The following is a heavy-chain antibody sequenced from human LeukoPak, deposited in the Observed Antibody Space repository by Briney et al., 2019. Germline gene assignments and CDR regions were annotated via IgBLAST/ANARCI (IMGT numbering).Heavy chain of an antibody. CDR1: GFIFSNGW. V-gene: IGHV3-15*01. J-gene: IGHJ4*02. CDR2: IKSKTTGGTI. Sequence: GGSLRLSCAASGFIFSNGWMSWVRQAPVKGLEWVGRIKSKTTGGTIDYAAPVKGRFTIPRDDSKYMLYLQMNSLKTEDTAVYYCATGSPMLDYWGQGTLVTVSS. CDR3: ATGSPMLDY.